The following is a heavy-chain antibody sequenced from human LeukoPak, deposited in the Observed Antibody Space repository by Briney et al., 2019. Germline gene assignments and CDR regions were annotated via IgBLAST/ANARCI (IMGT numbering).Heavy chain of an antibody. J-gene: IGHJ4*02. CDR1: GFTFDDYA. CDR3: AKDFGYGDYFDY. CDR2: ISWNSGSI. D-gene: IGHD4-17*01. Sequence: PGRSLRLSCAASGFTFDDYAMHWVRQAPGKGLEWVSGISWNSGSIGYADSVKGRFTISRDNAKNSLYLQMNSLRAEDTALYYCAKDFGYGDYFDYWGQGTLVTVSS. V-gene: IGHV3-9*01.